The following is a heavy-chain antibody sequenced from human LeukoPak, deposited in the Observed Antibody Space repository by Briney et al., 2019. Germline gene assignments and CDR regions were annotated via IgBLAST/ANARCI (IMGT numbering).Heavy chain of an antibody. CDR3: AKDGSWLQFYDYFDY. Sequence: GRSLRLSCAASGFTFDDYAMHWVRQAPGKGLEWVSGISWNSGSIGYADSVKGRFTISRDNAKNSLYLQMNSLRAEDTALYYCAKDGSWLQFYDYFDYWGQGTLVTVSS. J-gene: IGHJ4*02. CDR2: ISWNSGSI. D-gene: IGHD5-24*01. V-gene: IGHV3-9*01. CDR1: GFTFDDYA.